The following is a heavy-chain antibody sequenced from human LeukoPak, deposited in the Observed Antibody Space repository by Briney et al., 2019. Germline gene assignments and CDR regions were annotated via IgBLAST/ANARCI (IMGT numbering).Heavy chain of an antibody. CDR3: AREVRIAAARRPPGDAFDI. J-gene: IGHJ3*02. D-gene: IGHD6-13*01. V-gene: IGHV4-4*07. Sequence: SETLSLTCTVSGGSISSYYWSWIRQPAGKGLEWIGRIYTSGSTNYNPSLKSRVTMSVDTSKNQFSLKLSSVTAADTAVYYCAREVRIAAARRPPGDAFDIWGQGTMVTVSS. CDR2: IYTSGST. CDR1: GGSISSYY.